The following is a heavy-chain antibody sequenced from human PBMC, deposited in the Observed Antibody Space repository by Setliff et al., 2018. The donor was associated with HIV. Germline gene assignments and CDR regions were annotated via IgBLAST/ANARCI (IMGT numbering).Heavy chain of an antibody. J-gene: IGHJ3*02. Sequence: GGSLRLSCAASGFTFSSYGMHWVRQAPGKGLEWVAVIWFDGSNKYYADSVKGRFTISRDNSKNTLYLQMNSLRAEDTAVYYCANEGAAGDDAFDIWGQGTMVTVSS. V-gene: IGHV3-30*02. D-gene: IGHD6-13*01. CDR1: GFTFSSYG. CDR2: IWFDGSNK. CDR3: ANEGAAGDDAFDI.